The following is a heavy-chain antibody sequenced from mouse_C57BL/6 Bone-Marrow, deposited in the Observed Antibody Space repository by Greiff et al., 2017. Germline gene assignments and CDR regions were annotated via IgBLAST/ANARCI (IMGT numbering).Heavy chain of an antibody. CDR1: GYTFTDYN. CDR2: INPNNGGT. CDR3: ARTYDGYYYAMDY. D-gene: IGHD2-3*01. V-gene: IGHV1-22*01. Sequence: VQLQQSGPELVKPGASVKMSCKASGYTFTDYNMHWVKQSHGKSLEWIGYINPNNGGTSYNQKFKGKATLTVNKSSSTAYMELRSLTSEDSAVXYCARTYDGYYYAMDYWGQGTSVTVSS. J-gene: IGHJ4*01.